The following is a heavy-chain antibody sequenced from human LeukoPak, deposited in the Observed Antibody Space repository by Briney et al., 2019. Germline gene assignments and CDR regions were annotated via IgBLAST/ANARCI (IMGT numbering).Heavy chain of an antibody. D-gene: IGHD3-10*01. CDR2: ISGSGGST. Sequence: GGSLRLSCAASGFTFSSYAMSWVRQAPGKGLEWVSAISGSGGSTYYADSVKGRFTISRDNSKNTLYLQMNSLRAEDTAVYYCAKGWSRFGELLFIRFDYWGQGTLATVSS. J-gene: IGHJ4*02. V-gene: IGHV3-23*01. CDR1: GFTFSSYA. CDR3: AKGWSRFGELLFIRFDY.